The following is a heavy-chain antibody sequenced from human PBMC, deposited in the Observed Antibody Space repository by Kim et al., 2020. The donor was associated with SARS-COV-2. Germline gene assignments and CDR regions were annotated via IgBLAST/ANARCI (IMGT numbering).Heavy chain of an antibody. J-gene: IGHJ2*01. CDR1: GGSFSGYY. V-gene: IGHV4-34*01. CDR3: ARGFRKRRYFDL. Sequence: SETLSLTCAVYGGSFSGYYWSWIRQPPGKGLEWIGEINHSGSTNYNPSLKSRVTISVDTSKNQFSLKRSSVTAADTAVYYCARGFRKRRYFDLWGRGTLV. CDR2: INHSGST.